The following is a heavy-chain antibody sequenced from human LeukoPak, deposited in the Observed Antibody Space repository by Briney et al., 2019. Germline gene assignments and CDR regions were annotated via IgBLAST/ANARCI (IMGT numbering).Heavy chain of an antibody. D-gene: IGHD3-10*01. CDR2: INAGNGNT. CDR1: GYTFTSYA. V-gene: IGHV1-3*01. CDR3: ARVTMVRGVIGYSFDY. J-gene: IGHJ4*02. Sequence: ASVKVSCKASGYTFTSYAMHWVRQAPGQRLEWMGWINAGNGNTKYSQKFQGRVTITRDTSASTAYMELSSLRSEDTAVYYCARVTMVRGVIGYSFDYWGQGTLVTVSS.